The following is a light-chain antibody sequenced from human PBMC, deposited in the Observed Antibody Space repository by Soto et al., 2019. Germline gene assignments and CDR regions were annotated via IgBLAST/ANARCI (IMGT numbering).Light chain of an antibody. CDR1: QSVSSSY. V-gene: IGKV3-20*01. CDR3: QEYGSSLRH. CDR2: GAP. J-gene: IGKJ2*01. Sequence: EIVLTQSPGTLSLSPGERATLSCRASQSVSSSYLAWYQQKPGQAPRRLIYGAPSRATGIPDRFSGSGSGTGFTLTISRLEREDFACYYCQEYGSSLRHFGEGTKLDIK.